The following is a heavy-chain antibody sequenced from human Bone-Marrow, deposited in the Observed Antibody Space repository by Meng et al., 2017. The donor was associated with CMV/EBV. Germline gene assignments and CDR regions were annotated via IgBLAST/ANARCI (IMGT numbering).Heavy chain of an antibody. J-gene: IGHJ6*02. Sequence: GGSLRLSCAASGFTFSSYSMNWVRQAPGKGVEWVASISSSSSNIYYADSVKGRFTISRDNAKNSLYLQMNSLRAEDTAVYYCARRGILGYYYGMDLWGQGTTVTVSS. CDR2: ISSSSSNI. CDR3: ARRGILGYYYGMDL. D-gene: IGHD1-14*01. CDR1: GFTFSSYS. V-gene: IGHV3-21*01.